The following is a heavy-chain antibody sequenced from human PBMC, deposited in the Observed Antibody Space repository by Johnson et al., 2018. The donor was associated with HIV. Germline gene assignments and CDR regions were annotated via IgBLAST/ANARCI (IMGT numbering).Heavy chain of an antibody. Sequence: YDGSNKYYADSLRGRFTIYRDNAKNSMYLQMDNLRIEDTAVYYCARVTGPFDIWGQGTMVTVSS. J-gene: IGHJ3*02. V-gene: IGHV3-30*07. CDR2: YDGSNK. CDR3: ARVTGPFDI. D-gene: IGHD4-11*01.